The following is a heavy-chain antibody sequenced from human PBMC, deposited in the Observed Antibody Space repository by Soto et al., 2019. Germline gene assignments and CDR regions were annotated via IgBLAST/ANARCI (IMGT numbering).Heavy chain of an antibody. CDR1: GGTFGSYA. V-gene: IGHV1-69*01. CDR2: IIPVSGAA. D-gene: IGHD2-2*01. J-gene: IGHJ4*02. CDR3: ATALGCRSTSCTLDY. Sequence: VQLVQSGAEVKKPGSSVKVSCKASGGTFGSYAFSWVRQAPGQGLEWMGGIIPVSGAAHYAQKFQGRVTMTADESTSTAYMEQSSLSSQDTAVYYCATALGCRSTSCTLDYWGQGTRVIVSS.